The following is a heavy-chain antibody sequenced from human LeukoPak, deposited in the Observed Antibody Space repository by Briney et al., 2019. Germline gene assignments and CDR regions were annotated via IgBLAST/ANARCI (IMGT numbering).Heavy chain of an antibody. J-gene: IGHJ3*01. CDR2: IKSKTDGGTT. CDR1: GFTFSNAW. V-gene: IGHV3-15*01. Sequence: GGSLRLSCAASGFTFSNAWMSWVRQAPGKGLEWVGRIKSKTDGGTTDYAAPVKGRFTISRDDSKNTLYLQMNSLKTEDTAVYYCTTDDALSSSFFQSGWGQGTMVTVSS. CDR3: TTDDALSSSFFQSG. D-gene: IGHD6-13*01.